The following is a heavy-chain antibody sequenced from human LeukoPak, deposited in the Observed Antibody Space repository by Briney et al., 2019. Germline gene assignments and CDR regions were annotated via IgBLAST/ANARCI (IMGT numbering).Heavy chain of an antibody. D-gene: IGHD1-26*01. CDR3: AKANPLIVGARAGGPINF. V-gene: IGHV3-53*05. Sequence: GGSLRLSCAASGFTVSNNYMSWVRQAPGKGLEWVSVVYGGGSTYYADSVRGRFNISRDNSKNSLYLQMNSLRTEDTAVYYCAKANPLIVGARAGGPINFWGQGTMVSVSS. J-gene: IGHJ3*01. CDR2: VYGGGST. CDR1: GFTVSNNY.